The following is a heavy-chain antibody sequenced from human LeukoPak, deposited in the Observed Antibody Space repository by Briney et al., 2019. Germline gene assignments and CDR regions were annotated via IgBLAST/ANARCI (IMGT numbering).Heavy chain of an antibody. CDR1: GFTFSNSA. J-gene: IGHJ4*02. CDR3: AKDSPLITDY. Sequence: GGSLRLSCAASGFTFSNSALSWVRQAPGKGLEWVSDISGSGGSTYYADSVKGRFTISRDNSKNTLYLQMNSLRAEDTAVYYCAKDSPLITDYWGQGTLVTVSS. CDR2: ISGSGGST. V-gene: IGHV3-23*01. D-gene: IGHD3-16*01.